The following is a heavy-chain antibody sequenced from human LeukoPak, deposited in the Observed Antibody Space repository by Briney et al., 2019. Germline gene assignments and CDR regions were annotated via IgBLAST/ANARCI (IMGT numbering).Heavy chain of an antibody. CDR1: GGFISIYY. CDR2: IYTSGST. J-gene: IGHJ4*02. V-gene: IGHV4-4*07. Sequence: SETLSLTCTVSGGFISIYYWSWIRQPAGKGLEWIGRIYTSGSTNYNPSLKSRVTMSVDTSKNQFSLKLSSVTAADTAVYYCARDSPIFENFDYWGQGTLVTVSS. CDR3: ARDSPIFENFDY.